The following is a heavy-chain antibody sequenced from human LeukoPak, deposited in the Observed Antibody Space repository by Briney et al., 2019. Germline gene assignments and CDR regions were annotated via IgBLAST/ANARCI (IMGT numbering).Heavy chain of an antibody. D-gene: IGHD2-15*01. CDR3: ARDLGYCSGGSCYGLHAFDY. CDR2: IKQDGSEK. V-gene: IGHV3-7*01. Sequence: GGSHRLSCAASGFSFSDAWMSWVRQAPGKGLEWVANIKQDGSEKYYVDSVKGRFTISRDNAKNSLYLQMNSLRAEDTAVYYCARDLGYCSGGSCYGLHAFDYWGQGTLVTVSS. CDR1: GFSFSDAW. J-gene: IGHJ4*02.